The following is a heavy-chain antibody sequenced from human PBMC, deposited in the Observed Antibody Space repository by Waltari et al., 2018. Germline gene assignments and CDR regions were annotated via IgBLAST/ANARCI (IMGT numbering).Heavy chain of an antibody. Sequence: QVQLVQSGAEVKKPGSSVKVSCKASGGTFSSYAIIWVRQAPGQGLEWMGGIIPIFGTANYAQKFQGRVTITADKSTSTAYMELSSLRSEDTAVYYCARSHPYSSSSYLYFDYWGQGTLVTVSS. CDR2: IIPIFGTA. J-gene: IGHJ4*02. CDR1: GGTFSSYA. V-gene: IGHV1-69*14. CDR3: ARSHPYSSSSYLYFDY. D-gene: IGHD6-13*01.